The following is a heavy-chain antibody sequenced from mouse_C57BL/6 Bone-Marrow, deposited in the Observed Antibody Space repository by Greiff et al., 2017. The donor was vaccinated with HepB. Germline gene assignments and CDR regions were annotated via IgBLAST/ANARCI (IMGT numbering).Heavy chain of an antibody. CDR1: GFNIKDDY. Sequence: EVQLQESGAELVRPGASVKLSCTASGFNIKDDYMHWVKQRPEQGLEWIGWIDPENGDTEYASKFQGKATITADTSSNTAYLQLSSLTSEDTAVYYCTPLLLRSPSWFAYWGQGTLVTVSA. D-gene: IGHD1-1*01. CDR3: TPLLLRSPSWFAY. V-gene: IGHV14-4*01. CDR2: IDPENGDT. J-gene: IGHJ3*01.